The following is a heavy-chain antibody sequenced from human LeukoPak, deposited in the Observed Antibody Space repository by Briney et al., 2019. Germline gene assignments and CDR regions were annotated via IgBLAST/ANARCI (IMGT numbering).Heavy chain of an antibody. CDR2: ISNSGITV. CDR3: ARDRSGWYRWFDP. D-gene: IGHD6-19*01. V-gene: IGHV3-48*03. CDR1: GFTFSSYE. Sequence: GGSLRLSCAGTGFTFSSYEMNWVRQAPGKGLEWVSYISNSGITVYYGDSVKGRFTISRDNAKNSLYLQMNSLRADDTAVYYCARDRSGWYRWFDPWGQGTLVTVSS. J-gene: IGHJ5*02.